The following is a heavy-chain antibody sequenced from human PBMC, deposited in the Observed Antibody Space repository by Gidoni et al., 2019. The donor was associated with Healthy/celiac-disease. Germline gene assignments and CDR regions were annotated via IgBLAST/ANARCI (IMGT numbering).Heavy chain of an antibody. V-gene: IGHV3-23*01. CDR3: AKVPSSYSSGPFDY. J-gene: IGHJ4*02. D-gene: IGHD6-19*01. CDR1: GFTFSSYA. CDR2: ISGSGGST. Sequence: EVQLLESGGGLVQPGGSLRLSCAAPGFTFSSYAMSWVRQAPGKGLEWGSAISGSGGSTYYADAVKGRFTISRDNTKNTLYLQMNSLRAEDTAVYYCAKVPSSYSSGPFDYWGQGTLVTVSS.